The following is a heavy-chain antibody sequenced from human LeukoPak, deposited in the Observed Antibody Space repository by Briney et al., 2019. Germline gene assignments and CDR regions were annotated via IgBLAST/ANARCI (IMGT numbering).Heavy chain of an antibody. CDR1: RFTFSHYY. J-gene: IGHJ6*02. CDR2: ISCSSSHT. CDR3: ARHMTSEGTTPYHYGMNV. D-gene: IGHD2-15*01. Sequence: PGGSLPLSCAATRFTFSHYYMSWIRQPPGKGLEWVSYISCSSSHTNYADSVKGRFTISRDNAKSSLYLEMNSLRADDTAVYYCARHMTSEGTTPYHYGMNVWGQGTTVTVSS. V-gene: IGHV3-11*06.